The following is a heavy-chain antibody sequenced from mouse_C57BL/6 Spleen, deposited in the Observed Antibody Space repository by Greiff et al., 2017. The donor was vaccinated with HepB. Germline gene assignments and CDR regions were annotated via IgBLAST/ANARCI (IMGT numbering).Heavy chain of an antibody. D-gene: IGHD2-3*01. V-gene: IGHV2-2*01. Sequence: VQLQKSGPGLVQPSQRLSITCTVSGFSLTSYGVHWVRQSPGKGLEWLGVIWSGGSTDYNAAFISRLSISKDNSKSQVFFKMNSLQADDTAIYYCAPYDGYYPHYYAMDYWGQGTSVTVSS. CDR2: IWSGGST. CDR3: APYDGYYPHYYAMDY. CDR1: GFSLTSYG. J-gene: IGHJ4*01.